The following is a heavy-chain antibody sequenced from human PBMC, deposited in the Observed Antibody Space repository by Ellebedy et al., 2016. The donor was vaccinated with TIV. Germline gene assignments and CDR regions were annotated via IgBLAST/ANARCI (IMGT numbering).Heavy chain of an antibody. Sequence: AASVKVSCTASGYTFTGYYIHWVRQAPGQGLEWMGWIHPNNGGTSYAQKFQGRVTMTRGTSITTAYMELSRMKSDDTAIYFCARRGTSGSKGFDSWGQGTLVTVSS. D-gene: IGHD6-19*01. V-gene: IGHV1-2*02. J-gene: IGHJ4*02. CDR3: ARRGTSGSKGFDS. CDR1: GYTFTGYY. CDR2: IHPNNGGT.